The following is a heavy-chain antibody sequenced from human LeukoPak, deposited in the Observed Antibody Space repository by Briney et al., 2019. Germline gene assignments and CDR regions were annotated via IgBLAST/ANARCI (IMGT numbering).Heavy chain of an antibody. Sequence: ASVKVSCKTSGYSFIDYYIHWVRQAPGQGLEWMGWINPSSGVTKFSQELQDRVTLTRDTSISTVYMELTTLTSDDTALYYCAVAPGDYWGQGTLVSVSA. J-gene: IGHJ4*02. D-gene: IGHD2-21*01. CDR1: GYSFIDYY. CDR2: INPSSGVT. V-gene: IGHV1-2*02. CDR3: AVAPGDY.